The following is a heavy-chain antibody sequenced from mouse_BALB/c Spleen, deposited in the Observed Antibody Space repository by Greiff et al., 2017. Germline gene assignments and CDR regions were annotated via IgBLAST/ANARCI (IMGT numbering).Heavy chain of an antibody. CDR2: INPSTGYT. D-gene: IGHD3-3*01. J-gene: IGHJ1*01. CDR3: ARGTDWYFDV. Sequence: VQLQQSGAELAKPGASVKMSCKASGYTFTSYWMHWVKQRPGQGLELIGYINPSTGYTEYNQKFKDKATLTADKSSSTAYMQLSSLTSEDSAVYYCARGTDWYFDVWGAGTTVTVSS. CDR1: GYTFTSYW. V-gene: IGHV1-7*01.